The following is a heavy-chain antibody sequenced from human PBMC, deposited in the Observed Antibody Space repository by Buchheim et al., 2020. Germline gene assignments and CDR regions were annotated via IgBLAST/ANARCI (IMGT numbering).Heavy chain of an antibody. CDR2: ISYDGSNK. J-gene: IGHJ5*02. CDR1: GFTFSSYA. Sequence: QVQLVESGGGVVQPGRSLRLSCAASGFTFSSYAMHWVRQAPGKGLEWVAVISYDGSNKYYADSVKGRFTLSSDNSQKTLYLQMNSLRAEDTAVYYCARDFPTWGQGTL. V-gene: IGHV3-30-3*01. CDR3: ARDFPT.